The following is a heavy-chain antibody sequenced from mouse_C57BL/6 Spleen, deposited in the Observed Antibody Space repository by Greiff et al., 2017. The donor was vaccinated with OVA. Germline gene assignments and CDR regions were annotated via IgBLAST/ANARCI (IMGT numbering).Heavy chain of an antibody. Sequence: EVQGVESGAGLVKPGGSLKLSCAASGFTFSSYAMSWVRQTPEKRLEWVAYISSGGDYIYYADTVKGRFTISRDNARNTLYLQMSSLKSGDTAMYYCTRDPPYFDYWGQGTTLTVSS. CDR2: ISSGGDYI. CDR1: GFTFSSYA. J-gene: IGHJ2*01. V-gene: IGHV5-9-1*02. CDR3: TRDPPYFDY.